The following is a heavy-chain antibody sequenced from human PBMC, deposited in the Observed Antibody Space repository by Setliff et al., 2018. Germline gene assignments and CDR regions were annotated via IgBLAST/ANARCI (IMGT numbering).Heavy chain of an antibody. J-gene: IGHJ4*02. CDR2: VRFDGSYK. CDR3: AKVKKPLIRGSGFDY. V-gene: IGHV3-30*02. Sequence: GGSLRLSCAASGFVFGTYGMHGVRQAPGKGLDWVASVRFDGSYKVYADSVKGRFTISRDNSENTLFLQMTSLRPEDTGIYYCAKVKKPLIRGSGFDYWGRGTLVTVSS. CDR1: GFVFGTYG. D-gene: IGHD2-8*01.